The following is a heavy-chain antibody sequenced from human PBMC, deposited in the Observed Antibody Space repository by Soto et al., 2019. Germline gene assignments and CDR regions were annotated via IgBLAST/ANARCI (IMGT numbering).Heavy chain of an antibody. J-gene: IGHJ4*02. CDR2: ISYDGSIK. CDR3: AREWSTSGDLDY. CDR1: GFTFSSHS. D-gene: IGHD3-10*01. Sequence: QVQLVESGGGVVQPGRYLRLSCAASGFTFSSHSIPWVRQAPGKGLEWVAVISYDGSIKYYADSVKGRFTISRDNSKNTAYLQMNSLRAEDTAVFYCAREWSTSGDLDYWGQGTLVIVSS. V-gene: IGHV3-30-3*01.